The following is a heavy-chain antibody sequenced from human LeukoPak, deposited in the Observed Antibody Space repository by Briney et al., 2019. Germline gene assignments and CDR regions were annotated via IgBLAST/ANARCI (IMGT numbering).Heavy chain of an antibody. CDR2: IGTAGDT. V-gene: IGHV3-13*01. Sequence: GGSLRLSCAASGFTFSSYDMHWVRLATGKGLEWVSAIGTAGDTYYPGSVKGRFTISRENAKNSLYLQMNSLRAGDTAVYYCARGASSLLWYRYGMDVWGQGTTVTVSS. J-gene: IGHJ6*02. CDR1: GFTFSSYD. CDR3: ARGASSLLWYRYGMDV. D-gene: IGHD3-10*01.